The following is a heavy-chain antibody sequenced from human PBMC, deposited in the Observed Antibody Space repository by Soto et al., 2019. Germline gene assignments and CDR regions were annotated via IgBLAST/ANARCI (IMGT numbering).Heavy chain of an antibody. CDR1: GYTFTNYA. V-gene: IGHV1-3*01. Sequence: ASVKVSCKASGYTFTNYAIHWVRQAPGQRLEWMGWINAGNGNTKYSQKLQGRVTITRDTSASTAYMELSSLRSEDTAVYYCARGVAGPLHWFDPWGQGTLVTVSS. J-gene: IGHJ5*02. D-gene: IGHD6-19*01. CDR3: ARGVAGPLHWFDP. CDR2: INAGNGNT.